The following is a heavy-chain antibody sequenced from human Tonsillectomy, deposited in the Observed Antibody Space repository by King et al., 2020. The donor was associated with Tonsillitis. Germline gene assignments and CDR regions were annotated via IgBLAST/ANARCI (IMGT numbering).Heavy chain of an antibody. Sequence: VQLVESGGGLVEPGGSLRLSCEASGFTFSSYWMHWVRQAPGKGLVWVSRISSDGSDTTYADSVKGRFTISRDNAKNTLYLQMNSLRAEDTAVYYCTRVDAAVVFWGTALLGNWGQGTLVSVSS. V-gene: IGHV3-74*03. CDR1: GFTFSSYW. CDR3: TRVDAAVVFWGTALLGN. CDR2: ISSDGSDT. J-gene: IGHJ4*02. D-gene: IGHD5-18*01.